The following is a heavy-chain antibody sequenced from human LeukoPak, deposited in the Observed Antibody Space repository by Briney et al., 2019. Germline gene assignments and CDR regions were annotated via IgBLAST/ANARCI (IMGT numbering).Heavy chain of an antibody. CDR1: GYTFTSNY. CDR2: IYPRDGST. J-gene: IGHJ4*02. V-gene: IGHV1-46*01. CDR3: ARDPEGFDY. Sequence: ASVKVSCKASGYTFTSNYIHWVRQAPGRGLEWMGMIYPRDGSTSYAQKFQGRVTVTRDTSTSTVHMELSGLRSEDTAVYYCARDPEGFDYWGQGTLVTVSS.